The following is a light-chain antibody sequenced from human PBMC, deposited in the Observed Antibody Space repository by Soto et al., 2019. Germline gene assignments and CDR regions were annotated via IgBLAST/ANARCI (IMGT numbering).Light chain of an antibody. Sequence: QSALTQPASVSGSPGQSITISCTGSGRDIGAYDYVSWYQQHPGKAPKLLIYGVNNRPSGVSYRFSASKSAFTASLTISGLQAEDEAHYYCSSYTTSYFYAFGPGTKLTVL. CDR2: GVN. V-gene: IGLV2-14*01. CDR3: SSYTTSYFYA. CDR1: GRDIGAYDY. J-gene: IGLJ1*01.